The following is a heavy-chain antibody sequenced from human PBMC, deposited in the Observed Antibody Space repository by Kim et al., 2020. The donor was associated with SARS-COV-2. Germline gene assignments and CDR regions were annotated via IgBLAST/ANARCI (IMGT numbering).Heavy chain of an antibody. CDR2: ISYDGSNK. Sequence: GGSLRLSCAASGFTFSSYGMHWVRQAPGKGLEWVAVISYDGSNKYYADSVKGRFTISRDNSKNTLYLQMNSLRAEDTAVYYCAKDGPYYGSGSDYNGEGYWGRGTLVTVSS. J-gene: IGHJ4*02. CDR1: GFTFSSYG. D-gene: IGHD3-10*01. CDR3: AKDGPYYGSGSDYNGEGY. V-gene: IGHV3-30*18.